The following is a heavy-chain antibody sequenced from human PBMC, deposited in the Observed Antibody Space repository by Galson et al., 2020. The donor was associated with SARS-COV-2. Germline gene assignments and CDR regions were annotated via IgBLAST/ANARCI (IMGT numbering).Heavy chain of an antibody. V-gene: IGHV4-31*03. Sequence: SETLSLTCTVSGDSISSGGYYCSRIRQHPGKGLEWIGYIYDSGNTYYNPSLRSRVTISVDTSKNQFSLKLSYVTAADTALYYCAGEYRSFDLWGRGTLVTVSS. CDR2: IYDSGNT. D-gene: IGHD3-10*01. J-gene: IGHJ2*01. CDR1: GDSISSGGYY. CDR3: AGEYRSFDL.